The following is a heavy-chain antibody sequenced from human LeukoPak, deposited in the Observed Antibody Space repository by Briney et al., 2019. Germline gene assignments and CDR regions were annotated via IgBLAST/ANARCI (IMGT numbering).Heavy chain of an antibody. CDR1: GGSISSYY. CDR2: IYYSGST. CDR3: ARRGLQTYYDFWSGSDSDY. V-gene: IGHV4-59*08. J-gene: IGHJ4*02. Sequence: SETLSLTCTVSGGSISSYYWSWIRQPPGKGLEWIGYIYYSGSTNYNPSLKSRVTISVDTSKNQFSLKLSSVTAADTAVYYCARRGLQTYYDFWSGSDSDYWGQGTLVTVSS. D-gene: IGHD3-3*01.